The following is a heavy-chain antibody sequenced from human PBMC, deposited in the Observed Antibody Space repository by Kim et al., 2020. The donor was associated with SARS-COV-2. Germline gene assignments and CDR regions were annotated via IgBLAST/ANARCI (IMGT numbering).Heavy chain of an antibody. D-gene: IGHD4-17*01. CDR1: GYSFTSYW. V-gene: IGHV5-10-1*01. J-gene: IGHJ6*02. CDR2: IDPSDSYT. CDR3: ARLARYGDYGYYYGMDV. Sequence: GESLKISCKGSGYSFTSYWISWVRQMPGKGLEWMGRIDPSDSYTNYSPSFQGHVTISADKSISTAYLQWSSLKASDTAMYYCARLARYGDYGYYYGMDVWGQGTTVTVSS.